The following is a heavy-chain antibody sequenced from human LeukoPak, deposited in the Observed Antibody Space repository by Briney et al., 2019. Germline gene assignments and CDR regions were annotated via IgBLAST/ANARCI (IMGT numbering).Heavy chain of an antibody. V-gene: IGHV3-23*01. CDR3: AKEMATIRAFDF. Sequence: RGSLRLSCAASGFTLSTYAMSWVRQAPGKGLEWVSVISGSGSSTCYADSAKGRFTISRDNSKNTLYLQMNSLRAEHTAVYYCAKEMATIRAFDFWGQGTMVTVSS. D-gene: IGHD5-24*01. J-gene: IGHJ3*01. CDR2: ISGSGSST. CDR1: GFTLSTYA.